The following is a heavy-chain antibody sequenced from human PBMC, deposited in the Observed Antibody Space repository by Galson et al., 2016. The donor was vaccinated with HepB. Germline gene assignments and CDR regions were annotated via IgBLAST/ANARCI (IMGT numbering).Heavy chain of an antibody. CDR1: GFTFSNYW. Sequence: SLRLSCAASGFTFSNYWMHWVRQAPGKGLMWVSRINTAGGTTNYADSVKGRFTISRDNAKNTLFLQMNRLRADDTAVYYCFADLRCSSPSCSPRWFDPWGQGTQVTASS. CDR3: FADLRCSSPSCSPRWFDP. D-gene: IGHD2-2*01. CDR2: INTAGGTT. J-gene: IGHJ5*02. V-gene: IGHV3-74*01.